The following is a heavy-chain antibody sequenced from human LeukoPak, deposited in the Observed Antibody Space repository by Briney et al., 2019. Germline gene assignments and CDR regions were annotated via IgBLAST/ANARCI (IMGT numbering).Heavy chain of an antibody. Sequence: PGGSLRLSCAASGFTFSTYTMYWVRHPPGKGLEWVSIIASSGGGIHYADSVKGRFTISRDNSKNALYLQMNSLRVEDTAVYYCAIDPNGGTHSWGQGVLVTVSS. J-gene: IGHJ4*02. D-gene: IGHD7-27*01. V-gene: IGHV3-23*01. CDR3: AIDPNGGTHS. CDR1: GFTFSTYT. CDR2: IASSGGGI.